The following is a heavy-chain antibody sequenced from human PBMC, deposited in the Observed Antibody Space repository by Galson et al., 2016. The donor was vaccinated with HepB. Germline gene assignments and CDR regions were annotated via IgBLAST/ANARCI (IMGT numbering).Heavy chain of an antibody. CDR1: GYTFTRHY. CDR3: AREATGLVSTGGMDV. D-gene: IGHD5/OR15-5a*01. V-gene: IGHV1-46*01. Sequence: SVKVSCKASGYTFTRHYMHWVRQAPGQGLEWMGIINPSSGSTTYAQKFQGRVTMTRDTSTSTVYMEVSSLRFEDTAVYYCAREATGLVSTGGMDVWGQGTTVTVSS. J-gene: IGHJ6*02. CDR2: INPSSGST.